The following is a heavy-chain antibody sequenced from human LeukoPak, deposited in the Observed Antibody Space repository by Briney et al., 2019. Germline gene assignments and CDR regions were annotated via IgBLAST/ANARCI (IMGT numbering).Heavy chain of an antibody. D-gene: IGHD3-3*01. CDR2: MNPNSGNT. CDR3: ARGRGDFWSGYYTSGGDY. J-gene: IGHJ4*02. Sequence: WASVNVSCKASGYTFTSYDINWVRQATGQGLEWMGWMNPNSGNTGYAQKFQGRVTMTRNTSISTAYMELSSLRSEDTAVYYCARGRGDFWSGYYTSGGDYWGQGTLVTVSS. V-gene: IGHV1-8*01. CDR1: GYTFTSYD.